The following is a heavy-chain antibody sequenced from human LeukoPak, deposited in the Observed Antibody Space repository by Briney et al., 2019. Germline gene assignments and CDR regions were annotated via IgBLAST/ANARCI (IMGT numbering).Heavy chain of an antibody. CDR2: IYTSGST. Sequence: SETLSLTCTVSGGSISSGSYYWSWIRQPAGKGLEWIGRIYTSGSTNYNPSLKSRVTISVDTSKSQFSLKLSSVTAADTAVYYCARRGSCYDCIFDYWGQGTLVTVSS. CDR3: ARRGSCYDCIFDY. CDR1: GGSISSGSYY. V-gene: IGHV4-61*02. D-gene: IGHD2-15*01. J-gene: IGHJ4*02.